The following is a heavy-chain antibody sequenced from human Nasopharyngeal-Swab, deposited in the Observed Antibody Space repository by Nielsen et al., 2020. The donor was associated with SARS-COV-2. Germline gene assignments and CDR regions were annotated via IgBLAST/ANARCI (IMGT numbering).Heavy chain of an antibody. V-gene: IGHV4-34*01. J-gene: IGHJ6*03. CDR1: GGSFSGYY. Sequence: SETLSLTCAVYGGSFSGYYWSWIRQPPGKGLEWIGEINHSGSTNYNPSLKSRVTISVDTSKNQSSLKLSSVTAADTAVYYCARGPLPRYCSGGSCYSRYYYYMDVWGKGTTVTVSS. CDR3: ARGPLPRYCSGGSCYSRYYYYMDV. CDR2: INHSGST. D-gene: IGHD2-15*01.